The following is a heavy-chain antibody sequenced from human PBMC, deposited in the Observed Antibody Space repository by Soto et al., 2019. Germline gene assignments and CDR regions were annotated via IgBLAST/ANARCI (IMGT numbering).Heavy chain of an antibody. CDR1: GASLSSSSYY. D-gene: IGHD2-2*01. CDR2: IYHSGGT. Sequence: QPQLQELGPGLVKPSETLSLICTVSGASLSSSSYYWGWIRQPPGKGLEWIGSIYHSGGTHYNPSLRSRVTISIDTSKKQFSLQLNSLTAADTAVYYCANYQPATALDYWGQGILVTVSS. CDR3: ANYQPATALDY. J-gene: IGHJ4*02. V-gene: IGHV4-39*01.